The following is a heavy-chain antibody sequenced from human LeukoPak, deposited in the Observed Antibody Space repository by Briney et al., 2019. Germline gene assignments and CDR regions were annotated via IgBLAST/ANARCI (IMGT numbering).Heavy chain of an antibody. CDR3: ARYPVAGTSAFDI. D-gene: IGHD6-19*01. V-gene: IGHV1-3*01. CDR1: GFTFTSSA. CDR2: INAGNGNT. J-gene: IGHJ3*02. Sequence: GASVKVSCKASGFTFTSSAVQWVRQARGQRLEWMGWINAGNGNTKYSQNFQGRVTITRDTSASTAYMELSSLRSEDTAVHYCARYPVAGTSAFDIWGQGTMVTVSS.